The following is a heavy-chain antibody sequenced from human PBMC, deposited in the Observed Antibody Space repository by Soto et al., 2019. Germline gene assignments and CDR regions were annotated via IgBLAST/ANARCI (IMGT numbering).Heavy chain of an antibody. CDR2: IYYSGST. J-gene: IGHJ4*02. CDR1: GGSIRSYY. D-gene: IGHD3-10*01. Sequence: PSETLSLTCSVSGGSIRSYYWSWIRQPPGKGLEWIGYIYYSGSTNYNPSLKSRVTISVDTSKNQFSLKLSSVTAADTAVYYCARVGVNYGAYFDYWGQGTLVTVSS. CDR3: ARVGVNYGAYFDY. V-gene: IGHV4-59*01.